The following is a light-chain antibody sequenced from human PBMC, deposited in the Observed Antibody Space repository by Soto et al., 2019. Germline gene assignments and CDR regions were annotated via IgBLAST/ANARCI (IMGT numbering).Light chain of an antibody. CDR2: GAS. V-gene: IGKV3-20*01. CDR1: PRVSSSY. CDR3: QQYGSSHYT. J-gene: IGKJ2*01. Sequence: DIELTQSPRTLSLSPAERATLSSGPSPRVSSSYLAWYQQKPGQAPRLLIFGASSRATGIPDRCSGSGSGTDFTLTISRLQPEDVAVYYCQQYGSSHYTYGQGTTVDIK.